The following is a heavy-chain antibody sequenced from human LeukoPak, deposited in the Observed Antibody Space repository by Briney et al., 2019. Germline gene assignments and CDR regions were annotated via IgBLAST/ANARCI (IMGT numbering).Heavy chain of an antibody. V-gene: IGHV3-30*18. Sequence: GGSLRLSCAASGFTLSSYGMHWVRQAPGKGLEWVAVISYDGSNKYYADSVKGRFTISRDNSKNTLYLQMNSLRAEDTAVYYCAKDERNWNYNLASQTYDWGQGTLVTVSS. CDR1: GFTLSSYG. D-gene: IGHD1-7*01. CDR3: AKDERNWNYNLASQTYD. CDR2: ISYDGSNK. J-gene: IGHJ4*02.